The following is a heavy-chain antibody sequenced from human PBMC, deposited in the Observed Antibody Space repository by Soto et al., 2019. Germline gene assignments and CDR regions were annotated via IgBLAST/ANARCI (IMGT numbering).Heavy chain of an antibody. V-gene: IGHV1-46*01. CDR3: ARDGFLGYYDSSGYQREYYFDY. Sequence: GASVKVSCKASGYTFTSYGISWVRQAPGQGLEWMGIINPSGGSTSYAQKFQGRVTMTRDTSTSTVYMELSSLRSEDTAVYYCARDGFLGYYDSSGYQREYYFDYWG. D-gene: IGHD3-22*01. CDR2: INPSGGST. J-gene: IGHJ4*01. CDR1: GYTFTSYG.